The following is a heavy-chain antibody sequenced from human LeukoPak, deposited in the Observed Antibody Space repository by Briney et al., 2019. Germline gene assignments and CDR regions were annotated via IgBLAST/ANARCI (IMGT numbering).Heavy chain of an antibody. Sequence: SETLSLTCAVYGGSFSGYYWSWIRQPPGKGLEWIGEINHSGSTNYNPSLKSRVTISVDTSKNQFSLRLSSVTAADTAVYYCARGRFSTVTTIDYWGQGTLVTVSS. CDR3: ARGRFSTVTTIDY. D-gene: IGHD4-17*01. J-gene: IGHJ4*02. CDR2: INHSGST. V-gene: IGHV4-34*01. CDR1: GGSFSGYY.